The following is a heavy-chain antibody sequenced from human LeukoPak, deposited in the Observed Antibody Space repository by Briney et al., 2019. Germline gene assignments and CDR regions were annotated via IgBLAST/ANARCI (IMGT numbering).Heavy chain of an antibody. CDR2: ISGSGGST. D-gene: IGHD3-22*01. V-gene: IGHV3-23*01. J-gene: IGHJ4*02. CDR3: AKDNLDYYDSSGYLDY. CDR1: GFTFSSYA. Sequence: GGSLRLSCPASGFTFSSYAMSWVRQAPGKGLEWVSAISGSGGSTYYADSVKGRFTISRDNSKNTLYLQMNSLRAEDTAVYYCAKDNLDYYDSSGYLDYWGQGTLVTVSS.